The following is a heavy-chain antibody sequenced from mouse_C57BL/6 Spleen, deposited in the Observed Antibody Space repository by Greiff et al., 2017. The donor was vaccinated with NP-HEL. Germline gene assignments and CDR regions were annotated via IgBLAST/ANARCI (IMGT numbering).Heavy chain of an antibody. CDR2: IYPGDGDT. D-gene: IGHD1-1*01. CDR1: GYAFSSSW. CDR3: ARSGRYYYGSSSDAMDY. J-gene: IGHJ4*01. V-gene: IGHV1-82*01. Sequence: QVQLQQSGPELVKPGASVKISCKASGYAFSSSWMNWVKQRPGKGLEWIGRIYPGDGDTNYNGKFKGKATLTADKSSSTAYMQLSSLTSEDSAVYFCARSGRYYYGSSSDAMDYWGQRTSVTVSS.